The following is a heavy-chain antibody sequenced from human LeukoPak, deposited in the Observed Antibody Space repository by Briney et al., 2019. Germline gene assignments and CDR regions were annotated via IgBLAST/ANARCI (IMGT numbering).Heavy chain of an antibody. CDR2: INYSGST. Sequence: PSETLSLTCTVSGGSISSSSYYWSRIRQPPGKGLEWIRNINYSGSTYYNLSLKVRVTISVATTKNHLSLRLSSVTAADTAVYYCARSTYYGSGSYFDYWGQGTLVTVS. CDR3: ARSTYYGSGSYFDY. V-gene: IGHV4-39*02. CDR1: GGSISSSSYY. D-gene: IGHD3-10*01. J-gene: IGHJ4*02.